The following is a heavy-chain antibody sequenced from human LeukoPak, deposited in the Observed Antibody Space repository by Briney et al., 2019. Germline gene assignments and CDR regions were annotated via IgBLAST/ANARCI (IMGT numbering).Heavy chain of an antibody. V-gene: IGHV3-30-3*01. Sequence: PGRSLRLSCTASGFTFSSYAMHWVRQAPGKGLEWVAVISYDGSNKYYADSVKGRFTISRDNSKNTLYLQMNSLRAEDTAVYYCARANEAVTRWRYYYGMDVWGQGTTVTVSS. CDR1: GFTFSSYA. CDR2: ISYDGSNK. J-gene: IGHJ6*02. D-gene: IGHD4-17*01. CDR3: ARANEAVTRWRYYYGMDV.